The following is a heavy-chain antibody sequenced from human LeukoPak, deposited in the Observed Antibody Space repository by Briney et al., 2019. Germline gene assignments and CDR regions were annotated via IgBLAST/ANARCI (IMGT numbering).Heavy chain of an antibody. Sequence: GGSLRLSCAASGFTFSSYGMHWIRQAPGKGLEWVAVISYDGSNKYYADSVKGRFTISRDNSKNTLYLQMNSLRAEDTAVYYCAKDERQLVPFDYWGQGTLVTVSS. CDR3: AKDERQLVPFDY. V-gene: IGHV3-30*18. CDR2: ISYDGSNK. CDR1: GFTFSSYG. D-gene: IGHD6-13*01. J-gene: IGHJ4*02.